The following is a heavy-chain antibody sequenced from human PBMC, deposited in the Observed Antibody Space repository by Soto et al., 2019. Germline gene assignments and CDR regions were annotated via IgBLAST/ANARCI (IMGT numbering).Heavy chain of an antibody. Sequence: QLQLQESSSGLVKPSQTLSLTCVVSGGSISSGDYSWSWIRQPPGKGLEWIGYIYHSGRTYYNASLKSRVTISLDRSKNQFSLKLSSVTAADTAVYYCARVDSYGHRGGYIFDYWAQGTLVTVSS. CDR1: GGSISSGDYS. J-gene: IGHJ4*02. V-gene: IGHV4-30-2*01. CDR3: ARVDSYGHRGGYIFDY. CDR2: IYHSGRT. D-gene: IGHD5-18*01.